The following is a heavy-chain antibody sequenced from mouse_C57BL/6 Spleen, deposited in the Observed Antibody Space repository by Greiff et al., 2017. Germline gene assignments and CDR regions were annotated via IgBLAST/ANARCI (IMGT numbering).Heavy chain of an antibody. Sequence: VKLVESGAELARPGASVKLSCKASGYTFTSYGISWVKQRTGQGLEWIGEIYPRSGNTYYNEKFKGKATLTADKSSSTAYMGLRSLTSEDSAVYFCARLWEDVLAYWGQGTLVTVSA. CDR2: IYPRSGNT. J-gene: IGHJ3*01. CDR1: GYTFTSYG. CDR3: ARLWEDVLAY. V-gene: IGHV1-81*01. D-gene: IGHD1-1*02.